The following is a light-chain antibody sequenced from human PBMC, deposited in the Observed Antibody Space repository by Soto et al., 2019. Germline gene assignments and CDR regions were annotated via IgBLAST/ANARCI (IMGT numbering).Light chain of an antibody. CDR3: QHYNNWPLT. J-gene: IGKJ1*01. CDR2: GVS. Sequence: EIVMTQSPATLSVSPGERATLSCGASQSVSSNLAWYQQKPGQAPRLLIYGVSTRATGIPARFSGSGSWTHFTLIISSLQSEDFAVYYCQHYNNWPLTFGQGTKVEIK. CDR1: QSVSSN. V-gene: IGKV3-15*01.